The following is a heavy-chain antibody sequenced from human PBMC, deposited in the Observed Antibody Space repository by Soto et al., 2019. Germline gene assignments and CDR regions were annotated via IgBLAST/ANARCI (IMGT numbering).Heavy chain of an antibody. CDR2: ISYDGSNK. CDR1: GFTFSSYA. V-gene: IGHV3-30-3*01. J-gene: IGHJ6*02. CDR3: ARGDIVVVPAAVDMDV. D-gene: IGHD2-2*01. Sequence: PGGSLRLSCAASGFTFSSYAIHWVRQAPGKGLEWVAVISYDGSNKYYADSVKGRFTISRDNSKNTLYLQMNSLRAEDTAVYYCARGDIVVVPAAVDMDVWGQGTTVTVSS.